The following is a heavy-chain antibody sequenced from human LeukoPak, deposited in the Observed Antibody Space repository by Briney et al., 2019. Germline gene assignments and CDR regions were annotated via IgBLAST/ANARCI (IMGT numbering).Heavy chain of an antibody. D-gene: IGHD3-22*01. CDR3: ARDSQYYYDSSGSPRAYNWFDP. Sequence: PSETLSLTCAVSGGSISSSNWWSWVRQPPGKGLEWIGEIYHSGSTNYNPSLKSRVTISVDKSKNQFSLKLSSVTAADTAVYYCARDSQYYYDSSGSPRAYNWFDPWGQGTLVTVSS. CDR1: GGSISSSNW. J-gene: IGHJ5*02. V-gene: IGHV4-4*02. CDR2: IYHSGST.